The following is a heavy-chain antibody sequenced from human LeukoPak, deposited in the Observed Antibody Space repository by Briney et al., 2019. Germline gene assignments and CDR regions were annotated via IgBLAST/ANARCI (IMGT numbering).Heavy chain of an antibody. J-gene: IGHJ4*02. CDR3: ARDYYDSSGYYSFDY. Sequence: GASVKVSCKASGYTFTSYGISWVRQAPGQGLEWMGWIGPYNGNTNYAQKLQGRVTMTTDTSTSTAYMELWSLRSDDTAVYYCARDYYDSSGYYSFDYWGQGTLVTVSS. CDR1: GYTFTSYG. CDR2: IGPYNGNT. D-gene: IGHD3-22*01. V-gene: IGHV1-18*01.